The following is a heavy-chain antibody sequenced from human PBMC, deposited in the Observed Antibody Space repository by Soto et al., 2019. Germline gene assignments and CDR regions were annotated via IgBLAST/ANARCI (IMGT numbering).Heavy chain of an antibody. Sequence: QVQLVESGGGLVKPGGSLRLSCAASGFTFSDYYMSWIRQAPGMGLAWLSYISSSGSTISYADSVKGRFTISRDNAKDSLYLQMNSLRAEDTAVYYCATSKKGSGWYHAFDIWGQGTMVTVSS. J-gene: IGHJ3*02. CDR1: GFTFSDYY. CDR2: ISSSGSTI. CDR3: ATSKKGSGWYHAFDI. D-gene: IGHD6-19*01. V-gene: IGHV3-11*01.